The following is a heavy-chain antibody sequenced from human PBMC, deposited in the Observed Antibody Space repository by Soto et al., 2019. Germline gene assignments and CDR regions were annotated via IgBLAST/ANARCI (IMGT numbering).Heavy chain of an antibody. CDR1: TYTFTKYA. CDR2: INAGNGNT. J-gene: IGHJ6*02. Sequence: ASVKVSCKASTYTFTKYAIHWVRQAPGQGLEWMGWINAGNGNTKYSQKFQGRVTITRDTSASTVYMEVTSLRSEDTALYYCSTDKGPYVDPPSGHYYYGMEVWGQGTTVTVSS. CDR3: STDKGPYVDPPSGHYYYGMEV. V-gene: IGHV1-3*01. D-gene: IGHD4-17*01.